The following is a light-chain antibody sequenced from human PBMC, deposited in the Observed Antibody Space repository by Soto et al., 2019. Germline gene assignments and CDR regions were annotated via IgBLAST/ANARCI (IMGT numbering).Light chain of an antibody. CDR1: SSDVGGYNY. CDR3: CSYAGSDTFVWV. CDR2: DVS. J-gene: IGLJ3*02. Sequence: QSALTQPRSVSGSPGQSVTISCTGTSSDVGGYNYVSWYQQHPGKAPKLMIYDVSKRPSGVPDRFSGSKSGNTASLTISGLQAEDEADYYCCSYAGSDTFVWVFGGGTKLTVL. V-gene: IGLV2-11*01.